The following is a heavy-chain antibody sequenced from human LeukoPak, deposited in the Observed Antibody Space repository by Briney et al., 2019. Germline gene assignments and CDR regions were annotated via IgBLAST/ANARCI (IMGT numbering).Heavy chain of an antibody. J-gene: IGHJ6*03. CDR1: GFTFSSYA. Sequence: PGGSLRLSCAASGFTFSSYAMSWVRQAPGKGLEWVSAISGSGGSTYYADSVKGRFTISRDNSKNTLYLQMNSLRAEDTAVYYCARDVSYYGSGSWAYYYYMDVWGKGTTVTVSS. CDR3: ARDVSYYGSGSWAYYYYMDV. V-gene: IGHV3-23*01. CDR2: ISGSGGST. D-gene: IGHD3-10*01.